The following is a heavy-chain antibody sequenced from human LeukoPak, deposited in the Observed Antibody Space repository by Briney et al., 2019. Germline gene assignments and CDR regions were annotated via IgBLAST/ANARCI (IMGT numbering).Heavy chain of an antibody. CDR1: GGTFSSYA. V-gene: IGHV1-69*05. CDR3: ARGHSYGSWVN. D-gene: IGHD5-18*01. Sequence: SVKVSCKASGGTFSSYAISWVRQAPGQGLEWMGRIIPIFGTASYAQKFQGRVTITTDESTSTAYMELSSLRSEDTAVYYCARGHSYGSWVNWGQGTLVTVSS. CDR2: IIPIFGTA. J-gene: IGHJ4*02.